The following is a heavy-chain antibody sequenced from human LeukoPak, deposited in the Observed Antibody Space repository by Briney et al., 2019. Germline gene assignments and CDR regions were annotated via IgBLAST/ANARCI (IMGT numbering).Heavy chain of an antibody. CDR3: ARGGDCSSTSCHTDY. J-gene: IGHJ4*02. V-gene: IGHV3-21*01. CDR1: GFTFSSYS. Sequence: GGSLRLSCAASGFTFSSYSMNWVRQAPGKGLEWVSSISSSSSYIYYADSVKGRFTISRDNAKNSLYLQMNSLRAEDTAVYYCARGGDCSSTSCHTDYWGQGTLVTVSS. CDR2: ISSSSSYI. D-gene: IGHD2-2*01.